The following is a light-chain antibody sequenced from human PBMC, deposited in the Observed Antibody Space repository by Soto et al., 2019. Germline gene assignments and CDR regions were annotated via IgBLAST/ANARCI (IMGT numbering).Light chain of an antibody. CDR3: QQFNNYPPHA. J-gene: IGKJ5*01. CDR2: DAS. CDR1: QGISSA. V-gene: IGKV1D-13*01. Sequence: AIQLTQSPSSLSAPVGDRVTITCRASQGISSALAWYQQKPGKAPKLLIYDASSLESGVPSRFSGSGSGTDFTLTISSLQPEDFATYYCQQFNNYPPHAFGQGTRLEIK.